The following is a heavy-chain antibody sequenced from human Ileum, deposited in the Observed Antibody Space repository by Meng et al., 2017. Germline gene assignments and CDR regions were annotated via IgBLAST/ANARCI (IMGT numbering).Heavy chain of an antibody. Sequence: QVQLQQCGAGLLKPSETLSLICAVYGGSFTGYQWTWIRQPPGKGLEWIGDINHSGITRYNPSLKSRVTISLDTSKNQFSLILSSVTAADTAVYYCASSIRRDPPWGQGTLVTVSS. CDR1: GGSFTGYQ. V-gene: IGHV4-34*01. J-gene: IGHJ5*02. CDR2: INHSGIT. CDR3: ASSIRRDPP.